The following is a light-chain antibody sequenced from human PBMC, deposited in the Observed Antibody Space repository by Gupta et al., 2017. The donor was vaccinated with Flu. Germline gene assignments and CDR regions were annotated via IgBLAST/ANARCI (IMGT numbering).Light chain of an antibody. J-gene: IGLJ2*01. CDR3: LLSYGGTRQV. Sequence: TSPFPVGSGPGAVTNGHWPYWVQQKPGQAARTLIVDTSNKHSWTPARFSGSLRGDKAALTLSGAQPEDEADYYCLLSYGGTRQVFGGGTKLTVL. CDR2: DTS. CDR1: PGAVTNGHW. V-gene: IGLV7-46*01.